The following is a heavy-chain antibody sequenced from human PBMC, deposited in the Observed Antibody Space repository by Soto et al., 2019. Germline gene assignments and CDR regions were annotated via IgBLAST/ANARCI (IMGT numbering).Heavy chain of an antibody. D-gene: IGHD4-17*01. J-gene: IGHJ4*02. CDR2: ISNDGSNK. V-gene: IGHV3-30*18. Sequence: QVQLVESGGGVVQPGKSLRLSCAAFGFTFSYYGMHWVRQAPGKGLEWVALISNDGSNKYYADSLKGRFTISRDNSKNMLYLQLTNLRAEDTALYYCAKDHRTTVTTRGVWYFDYWGQGTLVTVSS. CDR3: AKDHRTTVTTRGVWYFDY. CDR1: GFTFSYYG.